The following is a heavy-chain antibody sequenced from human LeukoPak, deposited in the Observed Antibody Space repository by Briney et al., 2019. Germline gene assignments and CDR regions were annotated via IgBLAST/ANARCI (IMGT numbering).Heavy chain of an antibody. D-gene: IGHD3-22*01. Sequence: GGSLRLSCAASGFTFSSYSMNWVRQAPGKGLEWVSSISSSSYIYYADSVKGRFTISRDNAKNSLYLQMNSLRAEDTAVYYCASEVVVTYDAFDIWGQGTMVTVSS. CDR3: ASEVVVTYDAFDI. J-gene: IGHJ3*02. V-gene: IGHV3-21*01. CDR1: GFTFSSYS. CDR2: ISSSSYI.